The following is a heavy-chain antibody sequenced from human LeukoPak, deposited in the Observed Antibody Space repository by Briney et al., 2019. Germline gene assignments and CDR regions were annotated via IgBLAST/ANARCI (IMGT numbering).Heavy chain of an antibody. CDR3: ARDGIAAAGDYYYYGMDV. V-gene: IGHV1-18*01. J-gene: IGHJ6*02. CDR2: ISAYNGNT. D-gene: IGHD6-13*01. Sequence: GASVKVSCKASGYTFTSYGISWVRQAPGQGLEWMRWISAYNGNTNYAQKLQGRVTMTTDTSTSTAYMELRSLRSDDTAVYYCARDGIAAAGDYYYYGMDVWDQGTTVTVSS. CDR1: GYTFTSYG.